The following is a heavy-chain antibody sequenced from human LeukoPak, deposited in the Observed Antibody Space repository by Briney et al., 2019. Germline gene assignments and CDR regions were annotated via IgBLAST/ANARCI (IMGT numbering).Heavy chain of an antibody. J-gene: IGHJ4*02. Sequence: GGSLRLSRAASGFTFSSYWMHWVRQAPGKGLVWVSRINSDGSSTRYADSVKGRFTISRDNAKNTLYLQMNSLRAEDTAVYYCARVPDSGSAIDYWGQGTLVTVSS. V-gene: IGHV3-74*01. D-gene: IGHD1-26*01. CDR3: ARVPDSGSAIDY. CDR2: INSDGSST. CDR1: GFTFSSYW.